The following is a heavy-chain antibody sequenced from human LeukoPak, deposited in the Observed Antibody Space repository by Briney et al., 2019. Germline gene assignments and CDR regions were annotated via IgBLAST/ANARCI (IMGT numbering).Heavy chain of an antibody. CDR3: ARGSSIAAAGDYFDY. J-gene: IGHJ4*02. CDR2: IYSGGST. CDR1: GFTFSSYG. V-gene: IGHV3-53*01. Sequence: GGSLRLSCAASGFTFSSYGMHWVRQAPGKGLEWVSVIYSGGSTYYADSVKGRFTISRDNSKNTLYLQMNSLRAEDTAVYYCARGSSIAAAGDYFDYWGQGTLVTVSS. D-gene: IGHD6-13*01.